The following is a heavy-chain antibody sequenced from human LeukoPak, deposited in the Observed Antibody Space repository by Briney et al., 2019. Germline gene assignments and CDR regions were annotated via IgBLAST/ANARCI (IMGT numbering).Heavy chain of an antibody. CDR1: GYTFTSYG. CDR3: ARVVMKAFYYYYMDV. CDR2: ISAYNGNT. J-gene: IGHJ6*03. V-gene: IGHV1-18*01. Sequence: ASVKVSCKASGYTFTSYGISWVRQAPGQGLEWMGWISAYNGNTNYAQKLQGRVTMTTDTSTSTAYMELRSLRSDDTAVYYCARVVMKAFYYYYMDVWGKGTTIIISS. D-gene: IGHD2-21*01.